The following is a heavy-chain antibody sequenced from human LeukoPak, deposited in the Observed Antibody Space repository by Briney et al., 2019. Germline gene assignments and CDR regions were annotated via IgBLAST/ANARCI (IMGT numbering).Heavy chain of an antibody. V-gene: IGHV1-2*02. D-gene: IGHD6-13*01. CDR2: INLNSGGT. CDR1: GYXFTDYY. J-gene: IGHJ4*02. Sequence: GASVKVSCKASGYXFTDYYIHWVRQAPGQGLEWMGWINLNSGGTNYAQKFQGRVTMTRDTSISTAYMELSRLTSDDTAVYFCARDSIEAPGLSFDYWGQGTLVTVSS. CDR3: ARDSIEAPGLSFDY.